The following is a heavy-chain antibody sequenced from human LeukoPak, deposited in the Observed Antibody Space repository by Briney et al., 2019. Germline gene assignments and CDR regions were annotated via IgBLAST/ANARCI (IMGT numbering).Heavy chain of an antibody. CDR3: ARVQKGIAAAGTGGGWFEP. J-gene: IGHJ5*02. Sequence: ASVKVSCKASGDTFSSYAISWVRQAPGQGLEWMGGIIPIFGTANYAQKFQGRVTITMDESTSTAYMELSSLRSEDTAVYYCARVQKGIAAAGTGGGWFEPWGQGTLVTVS. CDR2: IIPIFGTA. V-gene: IGHV1-69*05. D-gene: IGHD6-13*01. CDR1: GDTFSSYA.